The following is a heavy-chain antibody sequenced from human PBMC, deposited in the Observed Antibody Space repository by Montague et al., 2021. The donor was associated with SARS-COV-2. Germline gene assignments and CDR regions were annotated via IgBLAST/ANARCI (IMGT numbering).Heavy chain of an antibody. V-gene: IGHV3-66*01. CDR2: IYSGGST. CDR1: GFTVSSNY. Sequence: SLRLSCAASGFTVSSNYMSWVRQAPGKGLEWVSVIYSGGSTYYADSVKGGFTISRDNSKNTLYLQMNSLRAEDTAVYYCARDKAGPTGGGWFDPWGQGTLVTVSS. J-gene: IGHJ5*02. D-gene: IGHD1-26*01. CDR3: ARDKAGPTGGGWFDP.